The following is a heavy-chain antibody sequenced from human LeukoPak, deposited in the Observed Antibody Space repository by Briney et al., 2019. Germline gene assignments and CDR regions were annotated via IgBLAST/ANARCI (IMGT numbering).Heavy chain of an antibody. J-gene: IGHJ3*02. V-gene: IGHV3-53*01. CDR3: ARPNMIDSLFDAFDI. CDR1: GFTVSSNY. Sequence: GGPLRLSCAASGFTVSSNYMSWVRQAPGKGLEWVSVIYSGGSTYYADSVKGRFTISRDNSKSTLYIQMNSLRAEDTAVYYCARPNMIDSLFDAFDIWGQGTMVTVSS. D-gene: IGHD3-16*01. CDR2: IYSGGST.